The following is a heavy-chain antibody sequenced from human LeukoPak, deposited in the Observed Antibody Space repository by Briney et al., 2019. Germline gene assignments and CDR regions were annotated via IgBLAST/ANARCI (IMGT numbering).Heavy chain of an antibody. Sequence: PGGSLRLSCAASRFTFSTYWMSWVRQAPGKGLEWVANIKQDGREKYYVDSVKGRFTISRDNAKNSLYLQMNSLRAEDTAVYYCARDRGIQLWLLYMDVWGKGTTVTVSS. CDR2: IKQDGREK. V-gene: IGHV3-7*01. CDR1: RFTFSTYW. J-gene: IGHJ6*03. D-gene: IGHD5-18*01. CDR3: ARDRGIQLWLLYMDV.